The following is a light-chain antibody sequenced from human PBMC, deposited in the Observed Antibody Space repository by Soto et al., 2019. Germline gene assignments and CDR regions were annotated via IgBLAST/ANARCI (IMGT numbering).Light chain of an antibody. V-gene: IGKV1-9*01. Sequence: DIQLTQSPSFLSASVGDRVTITCRASQGISSYLAWYKQKPGKAPKLLIYAASTLQSGVPSRFIGSGSGTEISLTISCLQPAEFATYYCQQLNSYPVTFGPGTKVDSK. CDR3: QQLNSYPVT. CDR1: QGISSY. CDR2: AAS. J-gene: IGKJ3*01.